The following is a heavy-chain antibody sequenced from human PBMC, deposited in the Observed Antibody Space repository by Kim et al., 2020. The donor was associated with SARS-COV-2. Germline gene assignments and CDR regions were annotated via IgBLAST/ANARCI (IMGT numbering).Heavy chain of an antibody. CDR3: ARTLLYGMDV. CDR1: GGSISSYY. Sequence: SETLSLTCTVSGGSISSYYWSWIRQPPGKGLEWIWYIYYSGSTNYNPSLKSRVTISVDTSKNQFSLKLSSVTAADTAVYYCARTLLYGMDVWGQGTTVTVSS. CDR2: IYYSGST. J-gene: IGHJ6*02. V-gene: IGHV4-59*13.